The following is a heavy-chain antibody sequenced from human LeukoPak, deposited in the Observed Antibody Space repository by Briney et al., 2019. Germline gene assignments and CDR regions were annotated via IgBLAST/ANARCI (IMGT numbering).Heavy chain of an antibody. D-gene: IGHD2-8*01. CDR1: GGSISSNNYY. Sequence: SETLSLTCTVSGGSISSNNYYWGWIRQPPGKGLEWIGSIYYSGSTYYNPSLKSRVTISVDTSKNRFSLKLSSVTAADTAVYYCARAWVYDYYYYGMDVWGHGTTVTVSS. J-gene: IGHJ6*02. CDR2: IYYSGST. V-gene: IGHV4-39*07. CDR3: ARAWVYDYYYYGMDV.